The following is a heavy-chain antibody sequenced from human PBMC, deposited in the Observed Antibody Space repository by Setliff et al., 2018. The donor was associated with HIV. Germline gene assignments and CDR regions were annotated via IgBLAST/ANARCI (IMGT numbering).Heavy chain of an antibody. D-gene: IGHD2-15*01. J-gene: IGHJ6*02. CDR1: GGSISTYY. Sequence: SETLSLTCTVSGGSISTYYLTWIRQPAGKGLEWIGYIYYSGSTYYNPSLKSRITISVDTSKNQFSLTLNSVTAADTAVYYCARDEGVVAATETYYYNGLDVWGQGTTVTVSS. CDR2: IYYSGST. V-gene: IGHV4-59*06. CDR3: ARDEGVVAATETYYYNGLDV.